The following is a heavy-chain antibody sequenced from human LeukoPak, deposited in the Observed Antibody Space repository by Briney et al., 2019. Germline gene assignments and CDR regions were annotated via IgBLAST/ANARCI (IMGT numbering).Heavy chain of an antibody. D-gene: IGHD3-22*01. CDR1: GYTFTSYG. CDR2: ISAYNGNT. Sequence: ASVKVSCKASGYTFTSYGISWVRQAPGQGLEWMGWISAYNGNTNYAQKFQGRVTMTRDTSISTAYMELSRLRSDDTAVYYCARAFGDSSGYYDYYYYYGMDVWGQGTTVTVSS. CDR3: ARAFGDSSGYYDYYYYYGMDV. J-gene: IGHJ6*02. V-gene: IGHV1-18*01.